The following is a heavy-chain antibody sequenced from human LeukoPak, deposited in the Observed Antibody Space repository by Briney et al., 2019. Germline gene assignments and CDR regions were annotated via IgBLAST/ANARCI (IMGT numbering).Heavy chain of an antibody. J-gene: IGHJ2*01. CDR2: ISSSSSTI. V-gene: IGHV3-48*01. CDR3: AKGQKQWLFRWYFDL. CDR1: GFTFSSYS. Sequence: GGSLRLSCAASGFTFSSYSMNWVRQAPGKGLEWVSYISSSSSTIYYADSVKGRFTISRDNAKNSLYLQMNSLRAEDTAVYYCAKGQKQWLFRWYFDLWGRGTLVTVSS. D-gene: IGHD6-19*01.